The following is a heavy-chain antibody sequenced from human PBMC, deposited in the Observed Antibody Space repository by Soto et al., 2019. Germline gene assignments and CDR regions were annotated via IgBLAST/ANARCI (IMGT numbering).Heavy chain of an antibody. CDR1: GGSISSGGYY. D-gene: IGHD6-13*01. V-gene: IGHV4-31*03. CDR2: IYYSGST. J-gene: IGHJ6*02. CDR3: ARGRAAPRPYYYGMDV. Sequence: SETLSLTCTVSGGSISSGGYYWSWIRQHPGKGLEWIGYIYYSGSTYYNPSLKSRVTISVDTSKNQFSLKLSSVTAADTAVYYCARGRAAPRPYYYGMDVWGQGTTVTVSS.